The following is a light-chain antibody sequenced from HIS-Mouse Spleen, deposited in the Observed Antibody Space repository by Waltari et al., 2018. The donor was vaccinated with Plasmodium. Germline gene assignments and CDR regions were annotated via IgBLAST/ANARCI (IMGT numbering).Light chain of an antibody. Sequence: QSALTQPASVSGSPGQSITISCTATSSDVGSYNLVPWYQQHPGKAPKLLIYEGSKRPSGVSNRFSGSKSGNTASLTISGLQAEDEADYYCCSYAGSSTNWVFGGGTKLTVL. CDR1: SSDVGSYNL. CDR3: CSYAGSSTNWV. J-gene: IGLJ3*02. CDR2: EGS. V-gene: IGLV2-23*01.